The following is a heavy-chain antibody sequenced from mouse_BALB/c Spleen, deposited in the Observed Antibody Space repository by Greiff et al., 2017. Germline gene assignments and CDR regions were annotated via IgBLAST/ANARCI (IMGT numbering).Heavy chain of an antibody. CDR3: ARGDYVSSLFDY. J-gene: IGHJ2*01. Sequence: EVQLQQSGPGLVKPSQSLSLTCTVTGYSITSDYAWNWIRQFPGNKLEWMGYISYSGSTSYNPSLKSRISITRDTSKNQFFLQLNSVTTEDTATYYCARGDYVSSLFDYWGQGTTLTVSS. CDR2: ISYSGST. D-gene: IGHD1-1*01. V-gene: IGHV3-2*02. CDR1: GYSITSDYA.